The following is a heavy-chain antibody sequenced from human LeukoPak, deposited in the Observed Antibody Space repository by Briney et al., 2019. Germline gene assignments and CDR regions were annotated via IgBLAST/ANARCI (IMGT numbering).Heavy chain of an antibody. CDR2: ITRGDTYI. D-gene: IGHD3-10*01. Sequence: GGSLRLSCAASGCNFSTYTMSWVRQAPGQGLEWVSLITRGDTYIYDADSVKGRFTISRDNAKKSLFLQMHSLRAEDTAVYYGERDWGWGSYSGYGGLGTRVTAPS. CDR3: ERDWGWGSYSGY. J-gene: IGHJ4*02. CDR1: GCNFSTYT. V-gene: IGHV3-21*01.